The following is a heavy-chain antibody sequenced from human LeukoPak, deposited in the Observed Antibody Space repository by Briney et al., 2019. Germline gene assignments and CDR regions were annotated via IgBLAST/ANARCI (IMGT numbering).Heavy chain of an antibody. CDR2: TYYRSKWYN. D-gene: IGHD6-13*01. CDR1: GDSVSSNSAA. V-gene: IGHV6-1*01. CDR3: AREIAAADDPNFDY. Sequence: SQTLSLTCAISGDSVSSNSAAWNWMRQSPSRGLEWLGRTYYRSKWYNDYAVSVKSRITINPDTSKNQFSLQLNSVTPEDTAVYYCAREIAAADDPNFDYWGQGTLVTVSS. J-gene: IGHJ4*02.